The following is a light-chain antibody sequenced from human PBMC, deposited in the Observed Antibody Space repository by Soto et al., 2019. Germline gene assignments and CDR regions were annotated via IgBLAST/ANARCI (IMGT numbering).Light chain of an antibody. Sequence: DIVMTQTPLSLSVTPGQPASISCQSSQSLLHSDGKTYFYWYLQKQGQTPQLLIYEVSNRLSGVSDRFSGSGSGTYFTLKISRVEAEDVGVYHCMQSVQLPLTFGQGTKVEIK. CDR2: EVS. CDR3: MQSVQLPLT. J-gene: IGKJ1*01. CDR1: QSLLHSDGKTY. V-gene: IGKV2D-29*01.